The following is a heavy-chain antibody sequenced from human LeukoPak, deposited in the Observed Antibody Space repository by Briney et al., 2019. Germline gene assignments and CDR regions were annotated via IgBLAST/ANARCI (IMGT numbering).Heavy chain of an antibody. D-gene: IGHD5-18*01. CDR1: GGSINSYY. V-gene: IGHV4-59*08. Sequence: PSETLSLTCTVSGGSINSYYWSWIRQPPGKGLEWIGYIYYTGSTNYNPSLKSRVTISVDTSKNQFSLKLSSVTAADTAVHYCARHGGYSYGSSWFDPWGQGTLVTVSS. CDR2: IYYTGST. J-gene: IGHJ5*02. CDR3: ARHGGYSYGSSWFDP.